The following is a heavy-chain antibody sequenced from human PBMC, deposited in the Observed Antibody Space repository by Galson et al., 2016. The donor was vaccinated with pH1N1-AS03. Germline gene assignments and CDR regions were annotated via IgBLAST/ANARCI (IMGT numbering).Heavy chain of an antibody. CDR1: GYSFPTYS. D-gene: IGHD4-17*01. J-gene: IGHJ4*02. V-gene: IGHV1-18*04. CDR2: ISAYSGDT. CDR3: ARAHYNADYVPDF. Sequence: SCKASGYSFPTYSFNWVRQAPGQGLEWLGWISAYSGDTHYARKFQGRVTLTKDTSTSTAYMELRSLTSDDTAVYYCARAHYNADYVPDFWGQGTLVTVSS.